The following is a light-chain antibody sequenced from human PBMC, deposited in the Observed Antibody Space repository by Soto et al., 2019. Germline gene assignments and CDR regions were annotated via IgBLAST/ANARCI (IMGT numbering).Light chain of an antibody. V-gene: IGKV3-15*01. J-gene: IGKJ1*01. CDR2: GAS. CDR3: QQYNYWRT. CDR1: QSINTY. Sequence: ENVLTQSPATLSLSPGEGATLSCRASQSINTYLAWYQQKPGQAPRLLIHGASTRATGIPARFSGSGSGTEFTLTISSLQSEDFGVYYCQQYNYWRTFGQGTKVEIK.